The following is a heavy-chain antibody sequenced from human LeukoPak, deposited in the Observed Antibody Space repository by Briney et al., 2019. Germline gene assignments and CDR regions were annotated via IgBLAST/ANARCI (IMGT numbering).Heavy chain of an antibody. D-gene: IGHD3-3*01. CDR3: ATNSFWSGYY. CDR1: GGTFSNYW. Sequence: GGSLRLSCAGSGGTFSNYWRDWVGQAQGKGVGGVARINSDGRRTNYADSVKGGFTISRENEKNTLYLQMNSLSAEDTAVYYCATNSFWSGYYWGQGTLVTVSS. V-gene: IGHV3-74*01. J-gene: IGHJ4*02. CDR2: INSDGRRT.